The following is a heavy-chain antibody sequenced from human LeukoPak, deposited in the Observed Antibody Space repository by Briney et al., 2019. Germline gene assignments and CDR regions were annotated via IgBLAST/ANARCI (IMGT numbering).Heavy chain of an antibody. CDR2: IYYSGST. CDR3: ARLRYYYTSGSYYGFDP. J-gene: IGHJ5*02. V-gene: IGHV4-59*08. CDR1: DGSISSDY. D-gene: IGHD3-10*01. Sequence: PSETLSLTCTVSDGSISSDYWSWIRQPPGKGLEWTGYIYYSGSTNYNPSLKSRVTISVDTSKNQFFLKLSSVTAADTAVYYCARLRYYYTSGSYYGFDPWGQGTLVSVSS.